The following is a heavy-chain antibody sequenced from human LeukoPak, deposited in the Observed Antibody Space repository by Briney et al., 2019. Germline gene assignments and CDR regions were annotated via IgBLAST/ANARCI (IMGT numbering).Heavy chain of an antibody. CDR2: IYTSGST. V-gene: IGHV4-61*02. D-gene: IGHD3-22*01. CDR3: ARDRYYDSSGYYDY. Sequence: PSETLSLTCTVSGGSISSGSYYWSWIRQPAGKGLEWIGRIYTSGSTNHNPSLKSRVTISVDTSKNQFSLKLSSVTAADTAVYYCARDRYYDSSGYYDYWGQGTLVTVSS. J-gene: IGHJ4*02. CDR1: GGSISSGSYY.